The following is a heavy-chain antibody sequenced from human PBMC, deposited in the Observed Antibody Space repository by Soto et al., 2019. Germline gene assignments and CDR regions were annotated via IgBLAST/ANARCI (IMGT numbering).Heavy chain of an antibody. V-gene: IGHV4-59*01. CDR2: IYYSGST. Sequence: SETLSLTCTASGGSISSYYWSWIRQPPGKGLEWIGYIYYSGSTNYKPTLNGRVYTAVETSKNTFSLELCYVTAAETAVYYCARVRGYDSSNYYGMDVWGQGTTVTVSS. CDR1: GGSISSYY. CDR3: ARVRGYDSSNYYGMDV. D-gene: IGHD3-22*01. J-gene: IGHJ6*02.